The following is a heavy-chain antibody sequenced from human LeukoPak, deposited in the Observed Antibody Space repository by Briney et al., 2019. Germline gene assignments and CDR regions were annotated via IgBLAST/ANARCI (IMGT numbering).Heavy chain of an antibody. CDR3: ARGLYYYDSNGRTPYDF. V-gene: IGHV1-8*01. Sequence: ASVKVSCKASGYTFISYDINRVRQAPGQGLEWMGWMNPNSGDTGYAQKFQGRVSMTRDTSISTAYMELSGLRSEDTAVYYCARGLYYYDSNGRTPYDFWGQGTLVTVSS. CDR2: MNPNSGDT. D-gene: IGHD3-22*01. J-gene: IGHJ4*02. CDR1: GYTFISYD.